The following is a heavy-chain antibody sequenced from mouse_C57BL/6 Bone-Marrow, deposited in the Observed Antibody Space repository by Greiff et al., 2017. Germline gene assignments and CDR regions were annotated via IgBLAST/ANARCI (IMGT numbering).Heavy chain of an antibody. J-gene: IGHJ3*01. D-gene: IGHD4-1*01. V-gene: IGHV1-64*01. CDR3: ARWDHQAWCAY. Sequence: QVQLQQPGAELVKPGASVKLSCKASGYTFTSYWMHWVQQRPGPGLEWIGMIHPNSGSPNYNEKFKRKATLTVDNSSSTAYMQLSSLTSEDSAVYYCARWDHQAWCAYWGQGTLVTVSA. CDR1: GYTFTSYW. CDR2: IHPNSGSP.